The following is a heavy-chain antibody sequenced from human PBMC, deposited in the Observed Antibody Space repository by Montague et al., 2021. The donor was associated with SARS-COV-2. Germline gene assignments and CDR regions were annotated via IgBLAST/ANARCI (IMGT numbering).Heavy chain of an antibody. CDR3: ARRVTGTTVHYYYYGMDV. V-gene: IGHV4-39*01. Sequence: SETLSLTCTVSGGSISSSSYYWGWIRQPPGKGLEWIGRIYYSGSTYYNPSLKSRVTISVDTSKNQFSLKLSSVTAADTAVYYCARRVTGTTVHYYYYGMDVWGQGTPVTVSS. CDR2: IYYSGST. D-gene: IGHD1-20*01. CDR1: GGSISSSSYY. J-gene: IGHJ6*02.